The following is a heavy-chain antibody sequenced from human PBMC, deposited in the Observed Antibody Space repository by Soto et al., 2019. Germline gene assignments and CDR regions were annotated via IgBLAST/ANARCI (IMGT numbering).Heavy chain of an antibody. CDR3: AREIPDMITFGGVIVIGYFDY. D-gene: IGHD3-16*02. Sequence: ASVKVSWNASGYTCASHGISCVLQAPGQGLEWMGWISACNGNTNYAQKLQGRVTMTTDTSTSTAYMELRSLRSDDTAVYYCAREIPDMITFGGVIVIGYFDYWGQGTLVTVSS. V-gene: IGHV1-18*01. CDR2: ISACNGNT. J-gene: IGHJ4*02. CDR1: GYTCASHG.